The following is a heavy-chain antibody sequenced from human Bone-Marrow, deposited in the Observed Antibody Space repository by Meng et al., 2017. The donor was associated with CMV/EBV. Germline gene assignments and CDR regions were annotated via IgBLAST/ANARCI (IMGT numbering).Heavy chain of an antibody. CDR3: ARLDYYDSSGYRQLWSYYYYGMDV. D-gene: IGHD3-22*01. Sequence: GSPRLSCTVSGYSISSGYYWGWIRQPPGKGLEWIGSIYHSGSTYYNPSLKSRVTISVDTSKNQFSLKLSSVTAADTAVYYCARLDYYDSSGYRQLWSYYYYGMDVWGQGTTVTVSS. J-gene: IGHJ6*02. V-gene: IGHV4-38-2*02. CDR2: IYHSGST. CDR1: GYSISSGYY.